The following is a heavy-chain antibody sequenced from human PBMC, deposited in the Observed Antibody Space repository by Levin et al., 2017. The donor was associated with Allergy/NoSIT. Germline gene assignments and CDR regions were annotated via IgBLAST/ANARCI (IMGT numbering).Heavy chain of an antibody. CDR2: IYYSGST. CDR1: GGSISSYY. V-gene: IGHV4-59*01. CDR3: AMGEYYFDY. J-gene: IGHJ4*02. D-gene: IGHD3-16*01. Sequence: KTSETLSFTCTVSGGSISSYYWSWIRQPPGKGLEWIGYIYYSGSTNYNPSLKSRVTISVDTSKNQFSLKLSSVTAADTAVYYCAMGEYYFDYWGQGTLVTVSS.